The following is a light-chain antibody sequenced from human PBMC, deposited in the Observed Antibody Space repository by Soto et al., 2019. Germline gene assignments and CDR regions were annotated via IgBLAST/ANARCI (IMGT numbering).Light chain of an antibody. J-gene: IGKJ4*01. CDR2: DAS. Sequence: EIVLTQSPATLSLSPGERATLSCRASQSVSSYLAWYQQKPGQAPRLLIYDASNRATGIPARFSGSGSGTDFTLTISSLEPEDFAVYYCQQPFTFGGGTKVDIK. CDR3: QQPFT. CDR1: QSVSSY. V-gene: IGKV3-11*01.